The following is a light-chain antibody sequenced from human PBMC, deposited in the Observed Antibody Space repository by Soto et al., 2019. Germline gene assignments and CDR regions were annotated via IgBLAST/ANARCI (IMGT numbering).Light chain of an antibody. J-gene: IGKJ1*01. CDR1: HSVSSNY. Sequence: EIVLTQSPGTLSLSPGERATLSCRSSHSVSSNYLAWYQQKPGQAPRLLIYDVSSRATGIPDRFSGSGSGTYFTLTISRLEPVEFAVYYCQQYGISPTFGQGTKVEIK. CDR2: DVS. V-gene: IGKV3-20*01. CDR3: QQYGISPT.